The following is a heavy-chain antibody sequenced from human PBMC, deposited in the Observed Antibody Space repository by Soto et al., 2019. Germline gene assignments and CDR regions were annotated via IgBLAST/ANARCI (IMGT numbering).Heavy chain of an antibody. D-gene: IGHD5-18*01. V-gene: IGHV3-23*01. CDR1: GFTFSSYA. CDR3: AKGPDTANDY. Sequence: PGESLKISCAASGFTFSSYAMSWVRQAPGKGLEWVSAISGSGGSTYYADSVKGRFTISRDNSKNTLYLQMNSLRAEDTAVYYCAKGPDTANDYWGQGTLVTVSS. J-gene: IGHJ4*02. CDR2: ISGSGGST.